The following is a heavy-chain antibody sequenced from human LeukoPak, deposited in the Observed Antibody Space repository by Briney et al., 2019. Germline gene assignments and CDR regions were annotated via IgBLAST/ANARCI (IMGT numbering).Heavy chain of an antibody. D-gene: IGHD1-26*01. J-gene: IGHJ4*02. Sequence: GGSLRLSCAASGFTFSSYAMSWVRQAPGKGLEWVSSISDNGNMTYYADSVKGRFTISRDNSKNTLYLQVNSLRVEDTAVYYSARRQDSGSYSVFDYWGQGILVTVSS. CDR2: ISDNGNMT. V-gene: IGHV3-23*01. CDR3: ARRQDSGSYSVFDY. CDR1: GFTFSSYA.